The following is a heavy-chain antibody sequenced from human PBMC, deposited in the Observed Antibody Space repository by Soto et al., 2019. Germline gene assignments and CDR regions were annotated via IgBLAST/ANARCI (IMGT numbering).Heavy chain of an antibody. D-gene: IGHD2-2*01. CDR1: GFSFSNYW. CDR2: IKQDGSQK. Sequence: GGSLRLSCAASGFSFSNYWMTWVRQAPGTGLEWVANIKQDGSQKYYVDSVKGRFTISRDNAKNSLYLQMNSLRAEDTAVYYCARVDVVVTRGVYYYYMDVWGKGTTVTVSS. V-gene: IGHV3-7*01. J-gene: IGHJ6*03. CDR3: ARVDVVVTRGVYYYYMDV.